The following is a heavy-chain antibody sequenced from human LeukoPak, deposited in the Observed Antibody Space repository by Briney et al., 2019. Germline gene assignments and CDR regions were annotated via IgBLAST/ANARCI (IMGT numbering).Heavy chain of an antibody. D-gene: IGHD3-9*01. CDR1: GFTFSTYG. CDR2: IRHDGSNK. J-gene: IGHJ4*02. CDR3: AKGHYYNILTGYSVRRGLDY. V-gene: IGHV3-30*02. Sequence: PGGSLRLSCAASGFTFSTYGMHWVRQAPGKGLEWVAFIRHDGSNKYHADSVKGRFTISRDNSKNTLYLQMNSLRAEDTAVYYCAKGHYYNILTGYSVRRGLDYWGQGTLVTVSS.